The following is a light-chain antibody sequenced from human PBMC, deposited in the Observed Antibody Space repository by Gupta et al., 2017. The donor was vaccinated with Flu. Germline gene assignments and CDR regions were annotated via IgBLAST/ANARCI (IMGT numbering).Light chain of an antibody. CDR1: ALPKQY. V-gene: IGLV3-25*02. J-gene: IGLJ2*01. CDR3: QSSDNSGTPPVV. Sequence: SYELTQPPSVSVSPGQTARITCSGDALPKQYAYWYQQKPGQAPVLVIYKDSERPSGIPERFSGSSSGTTATFTISGVQAEDEADYYCQSSDNSGTPPVVFGGGTKMTVL. CDR2: KDS.